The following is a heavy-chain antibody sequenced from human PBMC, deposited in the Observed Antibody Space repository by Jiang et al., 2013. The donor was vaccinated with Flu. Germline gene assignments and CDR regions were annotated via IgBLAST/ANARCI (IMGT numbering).Heavy chain of an antibody. CDR3: AREDWNYVHPHFDY. V-gene: IGHV4-61*02. CDR1: GGSISSGSYY. J-gene: IGHJ4*02. Sequence: GPGLVKPSQTLSLTCTVSGGSISSGSYYWSWIRQPAGKGLEWIGRIYTSGSTNYNPSLKSRVTISVDTSKNQFSLKLSSVTAADTAVYYCAREDWNYVHPHFDYWGQGTLVTVSS. D-gene: IGHD1-7*01. CDR2: IYTSGST.